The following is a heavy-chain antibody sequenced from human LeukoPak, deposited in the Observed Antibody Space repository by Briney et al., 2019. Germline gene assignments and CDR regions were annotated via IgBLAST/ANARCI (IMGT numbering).Heavy chain of an antibody. J-gene: IGHJ1*01. Sequence: SVKVSCKASGGTFSSYAISWVRPAPGQGLEWMGRIIPILGIANYAQKFQGRVTITADKSTSTAYMELSSLRSEDTAVYYCARGGSSWFAEYFQHWGQGTLVTVSS. V-gene: IGHV1-69*04. CDR2: IIPILGIA. CDR3: ARGGSSWFAEYFQH. CDR1: GGTFSSYA. D-gene: IGHD6-13*01.